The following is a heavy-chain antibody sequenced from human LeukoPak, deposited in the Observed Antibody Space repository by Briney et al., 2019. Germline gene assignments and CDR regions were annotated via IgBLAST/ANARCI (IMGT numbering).Heavy chain of an antibody. CDR3: ATDYYDSSGYPRY. J-gene: IGHJ4*02. CDR1: GYTLTELS. Sequence: GASVKVSCKVSGYTLTELSMHWVRQAPGRGLEWMGGFDPEDGETIYAQKFQGRVTMTEDTSTDTAYMELSSLRSEDTAVYYCATDYYDSSGYPRYWGQGTLVTVSS. D-gene: IGHD3-22*01. CDR2: FDPEDGET. V-gene: IGHV1-24*01.